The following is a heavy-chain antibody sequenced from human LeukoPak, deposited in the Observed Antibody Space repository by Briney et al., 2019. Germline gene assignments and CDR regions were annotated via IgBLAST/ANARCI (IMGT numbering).Heavy chain of an antibody. J-gene: IGHJ3*02. Sequence: SSETLSLTCAVSGDSISNHIYYWDWIRQTPGKGLEWIGAVYYTGNAYYNPSLKSRVTISVGTSDNRFSLHLSSVNAADTAIYYCARLRALSGHRGAFDIWGQGTLATVSS. CDR1: GDSISNHIYY. CDR2: VYYTGNA. CDR3: ARLRALSGHRGAFDI. D-gene: IGHD5/OR15-5a*01. V-gene: IGHV4-39*01.